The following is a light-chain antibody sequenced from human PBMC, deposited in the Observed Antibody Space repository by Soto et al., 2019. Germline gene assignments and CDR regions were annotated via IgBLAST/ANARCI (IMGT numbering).Light chain of an antibody. Sequence: DIQMTQSPSTLSASVGDRVTITCRASQDINICLAWYQQRPGKAPNLLIYKSSILESGVPSRFSGSGFGTEFTLTISSLQPDDFATYYCQQYNSFSTYAFGQGTKLEIK. V-gene: IGKV1-5*03. J-gene: IGKJ2*01. CDR2: KSS. CDR3: QQYNSFSTYA. CDR1: QDINIC.